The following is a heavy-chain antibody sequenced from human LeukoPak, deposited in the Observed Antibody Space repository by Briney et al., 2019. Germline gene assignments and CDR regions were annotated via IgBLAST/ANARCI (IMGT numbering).Heavy chain of an antibody. V-gene: IGHV2-5*02. CDR1: GFSLSTRGVA. D-gene: IGHD6-19*01. CDR3: AHSSVGSSGWSDLDY. CDR2: IYLDDDE. Sequence: SGPTLVKPTQPLTLTCTFSGFSLSTRGVAVGWIRQPPGKPLEWLAFIYLDDDERYSPSLRSRLTIIKDTPKNQVVLTMTNMDPVDTATYYCAHSSVGSSGWSDLDYWGQGTLVTVSS. J-gene: IGHJ4*02.